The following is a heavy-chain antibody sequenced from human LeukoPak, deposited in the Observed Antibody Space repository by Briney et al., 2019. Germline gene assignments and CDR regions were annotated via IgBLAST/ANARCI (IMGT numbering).Heavy chain of an antibody. CDR2: INPNSGGT. CDR1: GYTFTGYY. Sequence: ASVKVSCKASGYTFTGYYMHWVRQAPGQGLEWMGWINPNSGGTNYAQKFQGRVTMTRDTSISTAYMELSRLRSEDMAVYYCARAPYSSGFFDYWGQGTLVTVSS. CDR3: ARAPYSSGFFDY. V-gene: IGHV1-2*02. D-gene: IGHD6-19*01. J-gene: IGHJ4*02.